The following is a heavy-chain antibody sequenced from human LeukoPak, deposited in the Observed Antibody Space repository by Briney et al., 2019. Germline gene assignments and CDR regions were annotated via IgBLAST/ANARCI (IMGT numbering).Heavy chain of an antibody. V-gene: IGHV3-48*02. D-gene: IGHD3-3*01. CDR1: GFTFTTYN. J-gene: IGHJ4*02. Sequence: GGSLRLSCAASGFTFTTYNMNWVRQAPGKGLEWVSYISTTSSNIYYADSVEGRFTIPRDNAKNLLYLQMDSLRDEDTAVYYCSRDGGFWSAYPLDYWGQGTLVTVSA. CDR2: ISTTSSNI. CDR3: SRDGGFWSAYPLDY.